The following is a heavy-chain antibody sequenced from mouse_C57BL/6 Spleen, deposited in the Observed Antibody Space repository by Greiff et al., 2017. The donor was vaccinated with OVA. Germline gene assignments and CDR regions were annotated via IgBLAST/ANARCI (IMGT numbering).Heavy chain of an antibody. D-gene: IGHD1-1*01. CDR1: GYTFTDYN. Sequence: EVQLQQSGPELVKPGASVQIPCKASGYTFTDYNMDWVKQSHGKSLEWIGDINPNNGGTISHQKFKGKATLTVDKSSSTAYMELRSLTSEDTAVYYCAREGIYYYGSSYPFAYWGQGTLVTVSA. CDR3: AREGIYYYGSSYPFAY. CDR2: INPNNGGT. V-gene: IGHV1-18*01. J-gene: IGHJ3*01.